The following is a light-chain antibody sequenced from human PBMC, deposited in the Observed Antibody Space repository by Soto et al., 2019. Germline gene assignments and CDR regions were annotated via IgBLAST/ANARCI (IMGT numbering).Light chain of an antibody. J-gene: IGLJ2*01. CDR1: SSDVGGYNY. CDR2: DVS. Sequence: QSALTQPASVSGSPGQSITISCTGTSSDVGGYNYVSWYQQHPGKAPKLMIYDVSNRPSGVSNRFSGSKSGNTACLTISGLQAEDEADYYCSSYTSSSTSVVFGGGTKVTVL. CDR3: SSYTSSSTSVV. V-gene: IGLV2-14*01.